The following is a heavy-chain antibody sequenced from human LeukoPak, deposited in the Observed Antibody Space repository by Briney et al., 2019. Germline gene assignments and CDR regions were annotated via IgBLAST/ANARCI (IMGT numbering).Heavy chain of an antibody. Sequence: GGSLRLSCAASGFTFSSHGMSWVRQAPGKGLEWVSGLNWNGGSTVYADSAKGRFTISRDNAKNSLYLQMNSLRAEDTAVYYCARRGYYYDSSRYPDYWGQGTLVTVSS. J-gene: IGHJ4*02. V-gene: IGHV3-20*04. CDR2: LNWNGGST. CDR1: GFTFSSHG. D-gene: IGHD3-22*01. CDR3: ARRGYYYDSSRYPDY.